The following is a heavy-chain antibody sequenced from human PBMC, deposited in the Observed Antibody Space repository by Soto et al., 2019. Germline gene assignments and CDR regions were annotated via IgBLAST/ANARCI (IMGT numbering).Heavy chain of an antibody. CDR1: GGSISSYY. D-gene: IGHD2-21*01. Sequence: SETLSLTCTVSGGSISSYYWSWIRQPPGKGLEWIGYIYYSGSTNYNPSLKSRVTISVDTSKNQFSLKLSSVTAADTAVYYCARAIGMTGMDVWGQGTTVTVS. CDR3: ARAIGMTGMDV. V-gene: IGHV4-59*01. CDR2: IYYSGST. J-gene: IGHJ6*02.